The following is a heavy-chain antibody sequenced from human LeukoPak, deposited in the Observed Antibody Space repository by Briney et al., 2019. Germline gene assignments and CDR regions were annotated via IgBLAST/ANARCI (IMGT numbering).Heavy chain of an antibody. CDR2: MNPNSGNT. D-gene: IGHD3-10*01. Sequence: ASVKVSCKASGYTFTSYGISWVRQATGQGLEWMGWMNPNSGNTGYAQKFQGRVTMTRNPSISTAYMELSGLRSEDTAVYYCARESGFYGSGTRYWGQGTLVTVSS. J-gene: IGHJ4*02. CDR3: ARESGFYGSGTRY. V-gene: IGHV1-8*02. CDR1: GYTFTSYG.